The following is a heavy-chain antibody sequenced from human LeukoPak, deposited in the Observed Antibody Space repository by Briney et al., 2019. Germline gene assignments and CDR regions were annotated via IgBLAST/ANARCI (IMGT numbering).Heavy chain of an antibody. D-gene: IGHD2-2*01. V-gene: IGHV3-7*04. CDR2: IQADGSEK. Sequence: GGSLRLSCAASDLPLSNRWMSWVRQAPEKGLEWVANIQADGSEKYYVDSVKGRFTVSRDNAQNSLYIQMNSLRAYESGLANCSRYCGSWSCFDYWGRGTLVTVSS. CDR1: DLPLSNRW. J-gene: IGHJ4*02. CDR3: SRYCGSWSCFDY.